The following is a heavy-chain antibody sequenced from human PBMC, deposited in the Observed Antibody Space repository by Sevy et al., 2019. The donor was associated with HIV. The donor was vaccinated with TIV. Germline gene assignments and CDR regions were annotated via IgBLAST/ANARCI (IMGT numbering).Heavy chain of an antibody. D-gene: IGHD6-13*01. CDR1: GFTFSSYW. V-gene: IGHV3-7*01. Sequence: GGSLRLSCAASGFTFSSYWMSWVRQAPGKGLEWVANIKQDGSEKYYVDSVKGRFTISRDNAKNSLYLQMNSLRAEDTAVYYWARSAYSSSWYGLYYYMDVWGKGTTVTVSS. J-gene: IGHJ6*03. CDR2: IKQDGSEK. CDR3: ARSAYSSSWYGLYYYMDV.